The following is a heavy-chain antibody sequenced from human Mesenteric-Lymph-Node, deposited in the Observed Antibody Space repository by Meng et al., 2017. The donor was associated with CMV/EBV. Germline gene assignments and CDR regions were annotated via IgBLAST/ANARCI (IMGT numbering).Heavy chain of an antibody. D-gene: IGHD1-1*01. J-gene: IGHJ5*02. CDR3: ARGANWNDRDWFDP. CDR1: GYTFTNYD. Sequence: ASVKVSCKASGYTFTNYDIYWMRQATGQGPEWMGWMNPNSGKTGYAQKFQGRVTLTRNTSISTAYMEVSSLRSEDTAVYYCARGANWNDRDWFDPWGQGTLVTVSS. CDR2: MNPNSGKT. V-gene: IGHV1-8*01.